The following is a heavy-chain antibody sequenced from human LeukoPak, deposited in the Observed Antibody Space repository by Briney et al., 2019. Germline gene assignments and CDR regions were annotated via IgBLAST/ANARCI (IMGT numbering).Heavy chain of an antibody. CDR3: MRGGIGYDSDY. CDR2: IRHTGNT. D-gene: IGHD5-12*01. J-gene: IGHJ4*02. Sequence: SETLSLTCTVSGGSISSSAYYCSWIRQPPGKGLEWVGYIRHTGNTYYNPSLKSRVTISADKSKNQFSLTLTSVTAADTAVYYCMRGGIGYDSDYWGQGMLVTVSP. CDR1: GGSISSSAYY. V-gene: IGHV4-30-2*01.